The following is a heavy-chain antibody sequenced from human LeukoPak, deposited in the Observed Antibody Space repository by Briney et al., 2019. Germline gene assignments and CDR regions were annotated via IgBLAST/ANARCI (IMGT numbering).Heavy chain of an antibody. CDR2: INAGNGNT. CDR1: GYTFTSYA. V-gene: IGHV1-3*01. J-gene: IGHJ4*02. Sequence: ASVKVSCKASGYTFTSYAMHWVRQAPGQRLEWMGWINAGNGNTKYSQKFQGRVTITRDTSASTAYMELSSLRSEDTAVYYCARVGGGNGYFDYWGQGTLVTVSS. D-gene: IGHD4-23*01. CDR3: ARVGGGNGYFDY.